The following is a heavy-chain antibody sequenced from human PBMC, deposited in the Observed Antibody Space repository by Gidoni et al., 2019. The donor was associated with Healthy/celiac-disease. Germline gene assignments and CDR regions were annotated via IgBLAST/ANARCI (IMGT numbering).Heavy chain of an antibody. D-gene: IGHD6-19*01. CDR1: GDSVSSNSAA. CDR2: TYYRAKWYN. J-gene: IGHJ4*02. Sequence: QVQLQQPGPGLVKPSQPLSLTRSISGDSVSSNSAAWNWIRQSPSRGLEWLGRTYYRAKWYNDDAVSVKNRITINPDTSRNQFSLQLNCVTPEDTAVYYCARGIAVAGYYFDYWGQGTLVTVSS. CDR3: ARGIAVAGYYFDY. V-gene: IGHV6-1*01.